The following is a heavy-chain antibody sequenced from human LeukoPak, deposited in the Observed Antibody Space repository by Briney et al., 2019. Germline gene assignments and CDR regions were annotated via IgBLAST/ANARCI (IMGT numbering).Heavy chain of an antibody. CDR2: IKGDGRNY. V-gene: IGHV3-7*01. Sequence: PGGSLRLSCAASGFTFSTYWMTCVRQAPGKGLEWVASIKGDGRNYFHVDSVKGRFTISRDNAKNSLSLQMNSLRAEDTAVYFCARVSSTRGFDFWGQGTLVTVSP. CDR1: GFTFSTYW. CDR3: ARVSSTRGFDF. J-gene: IGHJ4*02.